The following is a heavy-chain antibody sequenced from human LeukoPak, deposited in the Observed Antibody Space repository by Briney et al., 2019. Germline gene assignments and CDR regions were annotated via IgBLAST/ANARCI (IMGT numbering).Heavy chain of an antibody. Sequence: SVKVSCXASGGTFNSFAISWVRQAPRQGLEWVGRIIPMFGITNSTQKLQGRIAITTDESTSTAYMELSSLTSEDTAVYYCARENSWIRPYMDVWGKGTTVTVSS. CDR3: ARENSWIRPYMDV. V-gene: IGHV1-69*05. CDR1: GGTFNSFA. CDR2: IIPMFGIT. J-gene: IGHJ6*03. D-gene: IGHD5-12*01.